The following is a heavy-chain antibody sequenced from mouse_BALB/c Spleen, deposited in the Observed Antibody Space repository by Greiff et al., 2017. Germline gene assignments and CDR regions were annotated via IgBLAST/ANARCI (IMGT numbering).Heavy chain of an antibody. Sequence: EVQLQESGPSLVKPSQTLSLTCSVTGDSITSGYWNWIRKFPGNKLEYMGYISYSGSTYYNPSLKSRISITRDTSKNQYYLQLNSVTTEDTATYYCARGHYRYDGGFDYWGQGTTLTVSS. CDR3: ARGHYRYDGGFDY. V-gene: IGHV3-8*02. J-gene: IGHJ2*01. D-gene: IGHD2-14*01. CDR1: GDSITSGY. CDR2: ISYSGST.